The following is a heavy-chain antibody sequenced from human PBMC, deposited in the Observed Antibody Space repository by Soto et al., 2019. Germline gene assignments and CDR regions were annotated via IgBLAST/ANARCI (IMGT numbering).Heavy chain of an antibody. CDR1: GGSFGGYY. J-gene: IGHJ4*02. CDR2: INHSGST. D-gene: IGHD3-16*01. Sequence: ETLSLTCAVYGGSFGGYYWSWIRQPPGKGLEWIGEINHSGSTNYNPSLKSRVTISVDTSKNQFSLKLSSVTAADTAVYYCARGPRGHRPPQRFFDYWGQGTLVTVSS. CDR3: ARGPRGHRPPQRFFDY. V-gene: IGHV4-34*01.